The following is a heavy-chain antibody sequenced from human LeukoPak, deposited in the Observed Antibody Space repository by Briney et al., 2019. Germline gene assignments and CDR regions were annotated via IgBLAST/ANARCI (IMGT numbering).Heavy chain of an antibody. CDR1: GFTFTDYS. J-gene: IGHJ4*02. CDR2: ISASSSYI. D-gene: IGHD5-18*01. Sequence: GGSLRLSCAASGFTFTDYSMNWVRQAPGKGLEWVSSISASSSYIYHADSLKGRFTISRDNAKTSLYLQMDSLRAEDTAVYYCAAQRGYTYGYFHYWGLGTLVTVSS. V-gene: IGHV3-21*01. CDR3: AAQRGYTYGYFHY.